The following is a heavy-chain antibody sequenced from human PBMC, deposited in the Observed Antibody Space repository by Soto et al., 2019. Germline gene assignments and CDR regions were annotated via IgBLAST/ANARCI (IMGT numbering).Heavy chain of an antibody. V-gene: IGHV4-39*01. J-gene: IGHJ5*02. CDR3: ARHMFAVAGLNWFDP. Sequence: PSETLSLTCTVSGGSISSSSYYWGWIRQPPGKGLEWIGSIYYSGSTYYNPSLKSRVTISVDTSKNQFSLKLSSVTAADTAVYYCARHMFAVAGLNWFDPWGQGTLVTVSS. CDR1: GGSISSSSYY. CDR2: IYYSGST. D-gene: IGHD6-19*01.